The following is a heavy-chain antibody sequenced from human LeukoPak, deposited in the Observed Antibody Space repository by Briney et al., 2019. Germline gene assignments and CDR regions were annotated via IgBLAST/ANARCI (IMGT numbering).Heavy chain of an antibody. D-gene: IGHD1-26*01. Sequence: SETLSLTCAVYGGSFSDYYWTWIRQTPGKGLEWIGEINHSGSTNYNPSLKSRVTISVDTSKNQFSLKLSSVTAADTAVYYCARARGMGARSFLDYWGQGTLVTVSS. V-gene: IGHV4-34*01. CDR3: ARARGMGARSFLDY. J-gene: IGHJ4*02. CDR2: INHSGST. CDR1: GGSFSDYY.